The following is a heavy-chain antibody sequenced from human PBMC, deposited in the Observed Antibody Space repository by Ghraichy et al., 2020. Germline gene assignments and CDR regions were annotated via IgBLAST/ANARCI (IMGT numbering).Heavy chain of an antibody. V-gene: IGHV3-66*01. D-gene: IGHD3-3*01. J-gene: IGHJ6*02. CDR1: GFTVSSNF. CDR2: IYAGGTT. CDR3: ARDAELTIFGVRYGMDG. Sequence: GGSLRLSCAASGFTVSSNFMSWVRQAPGKGLEWVSVIYAGGTTIYGVSVEGRCTISRDNSKNTMYLQMNSLRAEDTAVYYCARDAELTIFGVRYGMDGWGPGPTVTVSS.